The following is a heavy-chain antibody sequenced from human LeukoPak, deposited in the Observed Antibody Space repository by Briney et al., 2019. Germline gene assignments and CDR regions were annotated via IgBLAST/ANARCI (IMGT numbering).Heavy chain of an antibody. CDR2: VDPEDGET. V-gene: IGHV1-69-2*01. CDR3: ATVDVVPAAISLGVNI. CDR1: GYTFNDYY. D-gene: IGHD2-2*01. Sequence: ATVTISCKVSGYTFNDYYMHWVQQAPGKGLEWMGLVDPEDGETIYAEKFQGRVTITADTSTDTAYMELSSLRSEDTAVYYCATVDVVPAAISLGVNIWGQGTMVTVSS. J-gene: IGHJ3*02.